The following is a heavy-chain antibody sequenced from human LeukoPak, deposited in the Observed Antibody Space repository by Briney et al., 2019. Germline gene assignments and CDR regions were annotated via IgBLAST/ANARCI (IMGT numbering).Heavy chain of an antibody. J-gene: IGHJ3*02. CDR2: IYYSGST. V-gene: IGHV4-31*03. CDR3: ARDRPYYYDSSGYHDAFDI. D-gene: IGHD3-22*01. CDR1: GGSISSGGYY. Sequence: SQTLSLTCTVSGGSISSGGYYWSWIRQHPGRGLEWLGYIYYSGSTYYNPSLKSRVIISVDTSKNQFSLKLSSVTAADTAVYYCARDRPYYYDSSGYHDAFDIWGQGTMVTVSS.